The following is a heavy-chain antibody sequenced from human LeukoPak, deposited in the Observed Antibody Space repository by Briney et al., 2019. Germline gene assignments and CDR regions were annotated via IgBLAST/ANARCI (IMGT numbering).Heavy chain of an antibody. J-gene: IGHJ4*02. Sequence: GGSLRLSCAASGFTFGSYAMGWVRQAPGKGLEWVSAISGSGGSPYYTDSVKGRFTISKDNSKDTLYLQMNSLRDEDTAVYYCARDHPGSGWYVDYWGQGTLVTVSS. CDR1: GFTFGSYA. V-gene: IGHV3-23*01. CDR3: ARDHPGSGWYVDY. D-gene: IGHD6-19*01. CDR2: ISGSGGSP.